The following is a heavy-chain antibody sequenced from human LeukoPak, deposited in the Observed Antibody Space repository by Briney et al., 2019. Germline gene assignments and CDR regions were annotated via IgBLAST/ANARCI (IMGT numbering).Heavy chain of an antibody. CDR2: ISAYNGNT. D-gene: IGHD1-26*01. CDR1: GYTFTSYG. J-gene: IGHJ4*02. Sequence: GASVKVSCKASGYTFTSYGISWVRQAPGQGLEWMGWISAYNGNTNYAQKLQGRVTMTTDTSTSTACMELRSLRSDDTAVYYCAREVGATKSFDYWGQGTLVTVSS. V-gene: IGHV1-18*01. CDR3: AREVGATKSFDY.